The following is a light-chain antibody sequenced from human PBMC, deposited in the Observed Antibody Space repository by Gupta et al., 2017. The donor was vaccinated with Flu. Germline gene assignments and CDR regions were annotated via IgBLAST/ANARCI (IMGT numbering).Light chain of an antibody. V-gene: IGKV1-39*01. Sequence: IQMTQSPSSLSASVGDRVSITCRASQSIASYLNWYQQKPGKAPQLLIYAASNLQSGAPSRFSGSGSGTDFTLTISSLQPEDFATYYCQQSYSTPFFGPGTKVDI. CDR3: QQSYSTPF. CDR1: QSIASY. CDR2: AAS. J-gene: IGKJ3*01.